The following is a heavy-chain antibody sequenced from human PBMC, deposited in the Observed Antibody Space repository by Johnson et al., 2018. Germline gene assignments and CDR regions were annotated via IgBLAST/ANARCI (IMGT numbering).Heavy chain of an antibody. Sequence: EVQLVESGGGLVQPGGSLRLSCAASGFTFKSYIMNWVRQAPGKGLEWVSYISSSSDSIYYADSVNGRFTISRDNAKNSLYLQMNSLRAEDTAVYYCAREGACRIPGARNSYYYYMDVWGKGTTVTVSS. CDR2: ISSSSDSI. J-gene: IGHJ6*03. V-gene: IGHV3-48*01. D-gene: IGHD2-15*01. CDR1: GFTFKSYI. CDR3: AREGACRIPGARNSYYYYMDV.